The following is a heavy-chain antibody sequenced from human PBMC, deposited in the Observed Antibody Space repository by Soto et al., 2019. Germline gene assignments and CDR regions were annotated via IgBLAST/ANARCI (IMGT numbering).Heavy chain of an antibody. J-gene: IGHJ4*02. CDR1: GDSISRSSFY. CDR3: ARRYVGNFDY. Sequence: PSETLSLTCTVSGDSISRSSFYWGWIRQPPGKGLEWIGYIYYSGSTNYNPSLKSRVTISVDTSKNQFSLKLSSVTAADTAVYYCARRYVGNFDYWGQGTQVTVSS. V-gene: IGHV4-61*05. CDR2: IYYSGST. D-gene: IGHD3-16*01.